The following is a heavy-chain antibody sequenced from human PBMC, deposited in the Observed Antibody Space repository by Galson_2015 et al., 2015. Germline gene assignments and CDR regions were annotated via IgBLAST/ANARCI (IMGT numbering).Heavy chain of an antibody. CDR1: GYTFTSYA. V-gene: IGHV1-3*01. J-gene: IGHJ4*02. CDR3: ARAERAYYDFWSGYYDLDY. Sequence: SVKVSCKASGYTFTSYAMHWVRQAPGQRLEWMGWINAGNGNTKYSQKFQGRVTITRDTSASTAYMELSSLRSEDTAVYYCARAERAYYDFWSGYYDLDYWGQGSLVTVSS. D-gene: IGHD3-3*01. CDR2: INAGNGNT.